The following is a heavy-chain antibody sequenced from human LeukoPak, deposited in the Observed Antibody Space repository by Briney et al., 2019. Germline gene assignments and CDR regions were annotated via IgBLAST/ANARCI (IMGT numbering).Heavy chain of an antibody. D-gene: IGHD7-27*01. CDR2: IYYSGST. Sequence: PSETLSLTCTVSGGSISSGDYYWSWIRQPPGKGLEWIGYIYYSGSTYYNPSLKSRVTISVDTSKNQFSLKLSSVTAADTAVYYCARGSLFWGIDYWGQGTLVTVSS. J-gene: IGHJ4*02. V-gene: IGHV4-30-4*08. CDR3: ARGSLFWGIDY. CDR1: GGSISSGDYY.